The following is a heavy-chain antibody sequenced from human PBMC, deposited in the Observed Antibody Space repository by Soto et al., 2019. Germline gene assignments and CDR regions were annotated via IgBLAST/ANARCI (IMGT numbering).Heavy chain of an antibody. Sequence: GGSLRLSCAASGFSFSAAWMNWVRQAPGKGLEWVGHIKSKTDGGTTEYAAPVKGRFTISRDDSKNTLYLQMNSLKTEDTAVYYCATGPRPISGRVGGTPPNLHFCGQGTPVTVS. D-gene: IGHD1-26*01. CDR1: GFSFSAAW. V-gene: IGHV3-15*07. CDR2: IKSKTDGGTT. CDR3: ATGPRPISGRVGGTPPNLHF. J-gene: IGHJ4*02.